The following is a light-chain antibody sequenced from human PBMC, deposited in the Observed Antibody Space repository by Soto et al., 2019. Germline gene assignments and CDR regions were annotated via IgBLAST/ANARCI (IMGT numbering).Light chain of an antibody. CDR2: GAS. Sequence: EIVLTQSPGTLSVSPGERVTLSCRASQSVNSNYLAWYQQRPGQAPRLLIFGASYRATGIPDRFSGSGSGTDFTLTISRLESEDFAVYYCQQYSSSPPEFTFGPGTRVDSK. CDR3: QQYSSSPPEFT. CDR1: QSVNSNY. V-gene: IGKV3-20*01. J-gene: IGKJ3*01.